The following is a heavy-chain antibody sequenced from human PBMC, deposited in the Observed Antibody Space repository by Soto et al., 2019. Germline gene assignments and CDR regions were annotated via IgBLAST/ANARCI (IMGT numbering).Heavy chain of an antibody. CDR1: GYRFYSYW. CDR3: ARQGSNGAYYYYGMDV. Sequence: GESLKISCPGSGYRFYSYWIAWVRQMPGKGLEWMGIIYPGDSDTIYSPSFQGQVTFSVDKSTSIAYLQWSSLKASDTAMYYCARQGSNGAYYYYGMDVWGQGTTVTVSS. CDR2: IYPGDSDT. D-gene: IGHD2-8*01. J-gene: IGHJ6*02. V-gene: IGHV5-51*01.